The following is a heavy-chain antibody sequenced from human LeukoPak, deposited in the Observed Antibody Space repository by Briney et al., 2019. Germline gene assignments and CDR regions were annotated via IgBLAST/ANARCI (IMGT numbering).Heavy chain of an antibody. Sequence: GASVKVSCKASGYTFTGYYMHWVRQAPGQGLEWMGWINPNSGGTNYAQRFQGRVTMTRDTSISTTYMELSGLRSDDTAVYYCARGQYYYDDAYPLHYWGQGTLVTVSS. CDR2: INPNSGGT. D-gene: IGHD3-22*01. J-gene: IGHJ4*02. V-gene: IGHV1-2*02. CDR3: ARGQYYYDDAYPLHY. CDR1: GYTFTGYY.